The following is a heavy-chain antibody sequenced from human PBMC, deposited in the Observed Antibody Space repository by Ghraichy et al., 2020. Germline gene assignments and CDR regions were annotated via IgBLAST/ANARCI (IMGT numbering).Heavy chain of an antibody. CDR3: ARLYCSGGSCHPYYYYYYMDV. V-gene: IGHV4-39*01. D-gene: IGHD2-15*01. CDR2: IYYSGST. J-gene: IGHJ6*03. CDR1: GGSISSSSYY. Sequence: SETLSLTCTVSGGSISSSSYYWGWIRQPPGKGLEWIGSIYYSGSTYYNPSLKSRVTISVDTSKNQFSLKLSSVTAADTAVYYCARLYCSGGSCHPYYYYYYMDVWGKGTTVTVSS.